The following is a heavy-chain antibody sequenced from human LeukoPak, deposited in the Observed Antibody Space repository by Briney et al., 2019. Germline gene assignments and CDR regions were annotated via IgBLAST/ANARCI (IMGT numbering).Heavy chain of an antibody. CDR3: AKVSDRDSSGYYWGFEY. D-gene: IGHD3-22*01. CDR2: IYYSGTT. J-gene: IGHJ4*02. Sequence: SETLSLTCTVSGGSVSSGSSYWSWIRQPPGKGLEWIGYIYYSGTTNYNPSLKSRVSISVDTSKQQFSLKLTSVTAADTAVYYCAKVSDRDSSGYYWGFEYWGQGTLVTVSS. CDR1: GGSVSSGSSY. V-gene: IGHV4-61*01.